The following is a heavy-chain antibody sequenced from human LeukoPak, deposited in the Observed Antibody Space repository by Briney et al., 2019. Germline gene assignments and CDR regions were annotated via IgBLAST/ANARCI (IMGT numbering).Heavy chain of an antibody. Sequence: PETLSLTCTVSGGSISSYYWSWIRQPPGKGLEWIGYIYYSGSTNYNPSLKSRVTISVDTSKNQFSLKLSSVTAADTAVYYCARGGHCSSTSCYPYYFDYWGQGTLVTVSS. J-gene: IGHJ4*02. D-gene: IGHD2-2*01. V-gene: IGHV4-59*12. CDR3: ARGGHCSSTSCYPYYFDY. CDR1: GGSISSYY. CDR2: IYYSGST.